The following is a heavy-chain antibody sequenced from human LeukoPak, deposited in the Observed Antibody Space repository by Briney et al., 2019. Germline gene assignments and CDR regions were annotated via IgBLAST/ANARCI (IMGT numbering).Heavy chain of an antibody. J-gene: IGHJ4*02. Sequence: GGSLRLSCAASGFTFSSYSMNWVRQAPGKGLEWGSSIGKSGSYIYSADSMKGRLNISRDHAKTLMYLQMNRLRAEDTAVYYCARTEPRYSSSWYAYWGQGTLVTVSS. CDR2: IGKSGSYI. D-gene: IGHD6-13*01. CDR1: GFTFSSYS. CDR3: ARTEPRYSSSWYAY. V-gene: IGHV3-21*01.